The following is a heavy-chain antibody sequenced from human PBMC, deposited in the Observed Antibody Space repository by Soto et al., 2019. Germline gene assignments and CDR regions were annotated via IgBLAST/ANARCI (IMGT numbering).Heavy chain of an antibody. CDR2: ISGYNGDT. V-gene: IGHV1-18*01. Sequence: ASVKVSCKASGYTFTRYGISGGRQAPVQELEWMGWISGYNGDTNYAQKLQRRVTLTIDTSTSTAYMELRSLTSADTAVYYCAREGVAPYYYYGMDIWGKGTPVTVSS. CDR3: AREGVAPYYYYGMDI. D-gene: IGHD5-12*01. CDR1: GYTFTRYG. J-gene: IGHJ6*04.